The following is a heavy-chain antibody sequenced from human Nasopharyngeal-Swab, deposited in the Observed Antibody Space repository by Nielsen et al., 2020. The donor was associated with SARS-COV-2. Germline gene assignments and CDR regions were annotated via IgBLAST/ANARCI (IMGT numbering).Heavy chain of an antibody. CDR1: GFTFDDYA. CDR3: AKDLRDGYNSGGPDY. J-gene: IGHJ4*02. D-gene: IGHD5-24*01. V-gene: IGHV3-9*01. CDR2: ISWNSGSI. Sequence: GGSLRLSCAASGFTFDDYAMHWVRPAPGKGLEWVSGISWNSGSIGYADSVKGRFTISRDNAKNSLYLQMNSLRAEDTALYYCAKDLRDGYNSGGPDYWGQGTLVTVSS.